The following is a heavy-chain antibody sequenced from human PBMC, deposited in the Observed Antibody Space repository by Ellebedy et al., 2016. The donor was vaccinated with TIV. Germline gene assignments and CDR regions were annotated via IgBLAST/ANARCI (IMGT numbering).Heavy chain of an antibody. J-gene: IGHJ6*02. Sequence: AASVKVSCKASGYTFTSYGISWVRQAPGQGLEWMGWISAYNGNTNYAQKFQGRVTMTRNTSISTAYMELSSLRSEDTAVYYCARARVVVAATATFYYYYGMDVWGQGTTVTVSS. V-gene: IGHV1-18*01. CDR1: GYTFTSYG. CDR2: ISAYNGNT. CDR3: ARARVVVAATATFYYYYGMDV. D-gene: IGHD2-15*01.